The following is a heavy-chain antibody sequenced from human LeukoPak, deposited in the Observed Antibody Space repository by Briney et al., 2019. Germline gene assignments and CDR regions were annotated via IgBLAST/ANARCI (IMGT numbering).Heavy chain of an antibody. CDR2: IRSKAYGGTT. D-gene: IGHD3-10*01. CDR3: TRALPMVRGVIINAY. V-gene: IGHV3-49*04. J-gene: IGHJ4*02. Sequence: GGSLRLSCTASGFTFGDYAMSWVRQAPGKGLEWVGFIRSKAYGGTTEYAASVKGRFTISRVDSKSIAYLQMNSLKTEDTAVYYCTRALPMVRGVIINAYWGQGTLVTVSS. CDR1: GFTFGDYA.